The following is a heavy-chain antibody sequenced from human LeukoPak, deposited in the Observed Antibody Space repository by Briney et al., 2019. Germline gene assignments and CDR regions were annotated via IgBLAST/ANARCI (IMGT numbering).Heavy chain of an antibody. CDR1: GFTFSSYA. CDR2: ISYDGSNK. D-gene: IGHD3-10*01. Sequence: GGSLRLSCAASGFTFSSYAMHWVRQAPGKGLEWVAVISYDGSNKYYADSVKGRFTISRDNSKNTLYLQMNSLRAEDTAVYYRAREIPTMVRGVITQYDYWGQGTLVTVSS. J-gene: IGHJ4*02. CDR3: AREIPTMVRGVITQYDY. V-gene: IGHV3-30-3*01.